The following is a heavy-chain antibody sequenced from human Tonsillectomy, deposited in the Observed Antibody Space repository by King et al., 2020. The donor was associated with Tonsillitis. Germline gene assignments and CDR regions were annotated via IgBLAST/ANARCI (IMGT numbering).Heavy chain of an antibody. CDR2: IYNGGDT. V-gene: IGHV4-4*07. D-gene: IGHD4-11*01. CDR1: GASVSSLY. J-gene: IGHJ4*02. CDR3: ARGLYRTDY. Sequence: VQLQESGPGLVKPSKTLSLTCAVSGASVSSLYWTWIRQPAGKGLQWIGRIYNGGDTKYNPSLKSRVTMSVDTSKNQFSLSLKSVTAADTAIYFCARGLYRTDYWGQGSLVTVSS.